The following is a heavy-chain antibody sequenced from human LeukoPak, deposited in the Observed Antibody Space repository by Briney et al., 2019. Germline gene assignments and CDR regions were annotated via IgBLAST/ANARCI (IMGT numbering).Heavy chain of an antibody. J-gene: IGHJ4*02. CDR2: ISYDGSNK. V-gene: IGHV3-30*04. CDR1: GFTFSSYA. Sequence: GGSLRLSCAASGFTFSSYAMHWVRQAPGKGLEWVAVISYDGSNKYYADSVKGRFTISRDNSKNTLYLQMNSLRAEDTAVYYCARGGQWELLDFFNYWGQGTLVTVS. D-gene: IGHD1-26*01. CDR3: ARGGQWELLDFFNY.